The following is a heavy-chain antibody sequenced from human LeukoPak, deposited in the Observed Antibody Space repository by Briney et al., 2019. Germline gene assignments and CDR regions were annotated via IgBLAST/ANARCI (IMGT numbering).Heavy chain of an antibody. Sequence: ASVKVSCTASGYTFTSYGISWVRQAPGQGLEWMGWISAYNGNTNYAQKLQGRVTMITDTSTSTAYMVLSRLRSDDTAVYCCASVKDIVVGGGPYYFDYWGQGTLVTVSS. J-gene: IGHJ4*02. CDR1: GYTFTSYG. CDR2: ISAYNGNT. CDR3: ASVKDIVVGGGPYYFDY. D-gene: IGHD2-15*01. V-gene: IGHV1-18*01.